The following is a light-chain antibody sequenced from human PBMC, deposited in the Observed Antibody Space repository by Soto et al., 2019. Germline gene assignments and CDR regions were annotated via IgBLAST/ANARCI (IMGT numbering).Light chain of an antibody. CDR3: QQYGSSPWT. V-gene: IGKV3-20*01. CDR2: GAS. J-gene: IGKJ1*01. Sequence: IMLAQSPGTLSLSPGERATLSCRASHSVSSSYLAWYQQKPGQAPRLLIYGASSRATGIPDRFSGSGSGTDFTLTRSRLEPEDFAVYYCQQYGSSPWTFGQGTKVEI. CDR1: HSVSSSY.